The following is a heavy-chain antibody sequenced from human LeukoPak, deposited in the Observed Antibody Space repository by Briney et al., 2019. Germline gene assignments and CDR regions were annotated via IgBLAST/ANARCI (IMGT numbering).Heavy chain of an antibody. Sequence: SETLSLTCSVSGVSIYSSTYYWAWIRQPPGKGLEFIGSIYYNEDTFHNPSLKSRLTISVDTSANLFSLRLTSVTAADTATYYCARQLAAGNDGFDVWGQGTVVTVFS. CDR1: GVSIYSSTYY. CDR3: ARQLAAGNDGFDV. J-gene: IGHJ3*01. D-gene: IGHD2-15*01. V-gene: IGHV4-39*01. CDR2: IYYNEDT.